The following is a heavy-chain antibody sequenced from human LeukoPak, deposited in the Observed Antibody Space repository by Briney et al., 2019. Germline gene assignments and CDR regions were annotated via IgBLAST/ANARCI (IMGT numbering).Heavy chain of an antibody. CDR1: GFTFSSYA. CDR3: ARESDYYGSGSYLRV. V-gene: IGHV3-21*04. Sequence: PGGSLRLSCAASGFTFSSYAMSWVRQAPGKGLEWVSTISSSSSYTNYADSVKGRFTISRDNGKNSLYLQMNSLRAEDTAVYYCARESDYYGSGSYLRVWGQGTLVTVSS. J-gene: IGHJ4*02. D-gene: IGHD3-10*01. CDR2: ISSSSSYT.